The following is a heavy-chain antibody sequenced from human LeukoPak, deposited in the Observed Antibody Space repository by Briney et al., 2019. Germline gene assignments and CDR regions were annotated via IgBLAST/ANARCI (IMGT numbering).Heavy chain of an antibody. J-gene: IGHJ4*02. CDR2: IIPIFGTA. Sequence: SVKVSCKASGGTFSNYAISWVRQAPGQGLEWMGGIIPIFGTANYAQKFQGRVTITTDESTSTAYMELSSLRSEDTAVYYCARGRSSSSGLFDYWGQGTLVTVSS. CDR3: ARGRSSSSGLFDY. CDR1: GGTFSNYA. D-gene: IGHD6-6*01. V-gene: IGHV1-69*05.